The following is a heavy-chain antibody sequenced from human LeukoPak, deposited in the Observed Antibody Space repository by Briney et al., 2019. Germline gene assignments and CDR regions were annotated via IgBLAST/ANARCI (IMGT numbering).Heavy chain of an antibody. J-gene: IGHJ3*02. CDR3: ARDGIVVVPAAYDAFDI. D-gene: IGHD2-2*01. V-gene: IGHV1-18*01. CDR1: GATFNTDA. Sequence: GASVKVSCKASGATFNTDAINWVRQAPGQGLEWMGWISAYNGNTNYAQKLQGRVTMTTDTSTSTAYMELRSLRSDDTAVYYCARDGIVVVPAAYDAFDIWGQGTMVTVSS. CDR2: ISAYNGNT.